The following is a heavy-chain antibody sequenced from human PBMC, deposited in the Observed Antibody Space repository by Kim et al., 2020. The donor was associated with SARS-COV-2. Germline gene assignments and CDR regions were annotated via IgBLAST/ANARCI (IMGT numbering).Heavy chain of an antibody. CDR1: GLIFSNYA. CDR2: ISGAGGST. V-gene: IGHV3-23*01. J-gene: IGHJ6*02. CDR3: AKDRGTMDV. Sequence: GGSLRLSCAVSGLIFSNYAMTWVRQAPGKGLEWVSSISGAGGSTYYADSVQGRFTISRDNSKNTLYLQMNSLRAEDTALYYCAKDRGTMDVWGQGTPVTVSS.